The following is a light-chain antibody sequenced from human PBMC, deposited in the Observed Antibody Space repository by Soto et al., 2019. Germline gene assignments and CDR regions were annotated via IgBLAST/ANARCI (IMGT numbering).Light chain of an antibody. CDR1: SSNIGAEYD. Sequence: QSVLTQPPSVSGAPGQRVAISCTGSSSNIGAEYDVHWYQQLPGTAPKRLIYGDNNRPSGVPDRFSGSKSGTSASLAITGLQPEDEADYYCQSYDSSLSGPVVFGGGTKLTVL. CDR2: GDN. J-gene: IGLJ2*01. V-gene: IGLV1-40*01. CDR3: QSYDSSLSGPVV.